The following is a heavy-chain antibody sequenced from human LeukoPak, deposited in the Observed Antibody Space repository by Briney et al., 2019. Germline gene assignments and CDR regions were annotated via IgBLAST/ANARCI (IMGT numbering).Heavy chain of an antibody. D-gene: IGHD6-19*01. CDR3: ASYSSGWYLDP. Sequence: SETLSLTCTVSGGSISSYYWSWIRQPPGKGLEWIGYIYYSGSTNYNPSLKSRVTISVDTSKNQFSLKLSSVTAADTAVYYCASYSSGWYLDPWGQGTLVTVSS. V-gene: IGHV4-59*01. J-gene: IGHJ5*02. CDR2: IYYSGST. CDR1: GGSISSYY.